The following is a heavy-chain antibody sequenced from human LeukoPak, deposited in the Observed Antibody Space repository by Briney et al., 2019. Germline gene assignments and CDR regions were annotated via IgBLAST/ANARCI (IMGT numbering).Heavy chain of an antibody. CDR2: ISGGGGTI. CDR1: GFTISTYA. V-gene: IGHV3-23*01. Sequence: GGSLRLSCAASGFTISTYAMFWVRQASGKGLEWVSGISGGGGTIYYADSVKGRFIISRDNSKNSLYLQMNSLRAEDTAVYYCAKEFSSVTFFDYWGQGTLLTVSS. D-gene: IGHD4-17*01. CDR3: AKEFSSVTFFDY. J-gene: IGHJ4*02.